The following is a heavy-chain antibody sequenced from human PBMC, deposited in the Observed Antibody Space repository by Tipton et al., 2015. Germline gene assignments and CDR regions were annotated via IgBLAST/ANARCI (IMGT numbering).Heavy chain of an antibody. CDR3: AREVWYNDSTGYDY. V-gene: IGHV4-4*02. Sequence: TLSLTCAVSGDSISSTNWWNWVRQSPEKGLEWIAEIHHSGRTNYNPSLRSRVTISVDKAKNQVFLNLNSVTAADTAVYYCAREVWYNDSTGYDYWGQGTLVTVSS. CDR2: IHHSGRT. CDR1: GDSISSTNW. J-gene: IGHJ4*02. D-gene: IGHD3-22*01.